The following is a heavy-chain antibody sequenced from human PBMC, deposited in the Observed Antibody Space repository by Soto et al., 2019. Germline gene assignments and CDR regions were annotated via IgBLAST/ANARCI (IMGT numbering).Heavy chain of an antibody. CDR3: AKDQASGQGSFDS. J-gene: IGHJ4*02. CDR1: GFTFNIYC. V-gene: IGHV3-30*18. CDR2: ISYDGSNQ. Sequence: VKLVESGGGVVQPGGSLRLSCAASGFTFNIYCMHWVRQAPDKGLEWVALISYDGSNQYYADSVKGRFTISRDNSKNTLFLQMNSLRADDTAVYYCAKDQASGQGSFDSWGQGTLVTVSS.